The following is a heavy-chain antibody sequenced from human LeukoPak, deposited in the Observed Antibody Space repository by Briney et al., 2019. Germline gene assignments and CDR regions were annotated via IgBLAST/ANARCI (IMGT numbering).Heavy chain of an antibody. CDR2: INHSGST. J-gene: IGHJ4*02. CDR1: GGSFSGYY. V-gene: IGHV4-34*01. CDR3: AMPSYYYDSSGYYPHLDY. Sequence: SETLFLTCAVYGGSFSGYYWSWIRQPPGKGLEWIGEINHSGSTNYNPSLKSRVTISVDTSKNQFSLKLSSVTAADTAVYYCAMPSYYYDSSGYYPHLDYWGQGTLVTVSS. D-gene: IGHD3-22*01.